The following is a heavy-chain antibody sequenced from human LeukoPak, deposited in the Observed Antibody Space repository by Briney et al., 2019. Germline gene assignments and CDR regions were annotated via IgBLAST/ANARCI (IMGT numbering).Heavy chain of an antibody. CDR2: IYYTGRT. CDR1: GDSISSTTYY. J-gene: IGHJ4*02. D-gene: IGHD2-15*01. CDR3: ATHAAGGPLDY. V-gene: IGHV4-39*01. Sequence: PSETLSLTCTVSGDSISSTTYYWARIRQPPGKGLEWIGSIYYTGRTHYIPSLKSRVTISLDTSKNQFSLNLSSVTAADTAVYYCATHAAGGPLDYWGQGTLVTVSS.